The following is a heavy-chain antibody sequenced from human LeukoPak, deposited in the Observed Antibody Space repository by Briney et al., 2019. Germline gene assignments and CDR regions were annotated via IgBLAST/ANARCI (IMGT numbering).Heavy chain of an antibody. CDR1: GFIFSNYD. CDR3: AKDRGYHLQCKHFDS. CDR2: ISYDGTKK. J-gene: IGHJ4*02. V-gene: IGHV3-30*18. D-gene: IGHD2-2*01. Sequence: GGSLRLSCAASGFIFSNYDMHWVRQAPGKRLEWVAIISYDGTKKHYLDSVKGRFTISRDNSKSTLYLQMNSLRAEGTARYYCAKDRGYHLQCKHFDSWGQGTLVTVSS.